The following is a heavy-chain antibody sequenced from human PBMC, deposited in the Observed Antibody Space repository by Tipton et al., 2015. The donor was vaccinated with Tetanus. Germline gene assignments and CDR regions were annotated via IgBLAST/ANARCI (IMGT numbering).Heavy chain of an antibody. CDR3: AILPKHWRAPRGAP. CDR2: VYYSGTT. V-gene: IGHV4-39*01. D-gene: IGHD1-1*01. J-gene: IGHJ5*02. Sequence: TLSLTCTVSGDSVTIGTYYWGWIRQPPGKGLEWIGSVYYSGTTYYNASLESRVTISIDTSKRQISMKLTSVTAADTAVYYCAILPKHWRAPRGAPWGQGIPVTVSS. CDR1: GDSVTIGTYY.